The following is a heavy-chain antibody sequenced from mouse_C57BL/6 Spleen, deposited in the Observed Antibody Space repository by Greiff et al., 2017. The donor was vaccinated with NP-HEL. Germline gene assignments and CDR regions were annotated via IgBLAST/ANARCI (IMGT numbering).Heavy chain of an antibody. CDR3: AREGTGTAQATAFAY. Sequence: QVTLKECGPGILQPSQTLSLTCSFSGFSLSTFGMGVGWIRQPSGKGLEWLAHIWWDDDKYYNPALKSRLTISKDTSKNQVFLKIADVDTADTATYYCAREGTGTAQATAFAYWGQGTLVTVSA. J-gene: IGHJ3*01. CDR2: IWWDDDK. D-gene: IGHD3-2*02. CDR1: GFSLSTFGMG. V-gene: IGHV8-8*01.